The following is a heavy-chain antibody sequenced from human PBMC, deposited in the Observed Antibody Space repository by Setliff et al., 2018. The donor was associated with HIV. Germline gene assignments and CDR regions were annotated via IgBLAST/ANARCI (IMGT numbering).Heavy chain of an antibody. CDR3: ARILLYDSSAYFVNAFDI. CDR2: IYTSGSN. V-gene: IGHV4-61*09. CDR1: GGSISSGSNY. J-gene: IGHJ3*02. D-gene: IGHD3-22*01. Sequence: SETLSLTCTVSGGSISSGSNYWSWIRQHAGKGLEWIGHIYTSGSNNYNPSLKSRVTISVDTSKNQFYLKLSSVTAADTAVYYCARILLYDSSAYFVNAFDIWGQGTVVT.